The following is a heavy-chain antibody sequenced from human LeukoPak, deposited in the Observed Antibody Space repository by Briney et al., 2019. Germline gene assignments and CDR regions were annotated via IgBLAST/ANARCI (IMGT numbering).Heavy chain of an antibody. D-gene: IGHD3-10*01. J-gene: IGHJ4*02. V-gene: IGHV3-33*01. CDR1: GFTFSSYG. CDR2: TWYDGSNN. CDR3: ARVGQGSGSYYKNPMDY. Sequence: GRSLRPSCAASGFTFSSYGMHWVRQAPGKVLEWVAVTWYDGSNNYYADSVKGRFTISRDNSKNTLYLQMNSLRAEDTAVYYCARVGQGSGSYYKNPMDYWGQGTLVTVSS.